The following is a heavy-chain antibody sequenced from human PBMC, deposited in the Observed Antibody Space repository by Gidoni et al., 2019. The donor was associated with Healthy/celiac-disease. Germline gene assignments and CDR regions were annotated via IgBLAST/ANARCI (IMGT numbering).Heavy chain of an antibody. CDR3: AKDITRIVVVPAAIPDAFDI. D-gene: IGHD2-2*02. V-gene: IGHV3-23*01. CDR2: ISGSGGSK. J-gene: IGHJ3*02. CDR1: GFTFSSYA. Sequence: EVQLLESGGGLVQPGGSLRLSCAASGFTFSSYAMSWVRQAPGKGLEWVSAISGSGGSKYYADSVKGRFTISRDNSKNTLYLQMNSLRAEDTAVYYCAKDITRIVVVPAAIPDAFDIWGQGTMVTVSS.